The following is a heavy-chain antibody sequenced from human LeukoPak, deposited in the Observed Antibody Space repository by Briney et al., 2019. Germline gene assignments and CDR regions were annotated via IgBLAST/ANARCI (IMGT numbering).Heavy chain of an antibody. CDR1: GFIFKTYT. V-gene: IGHV3-21*01. CDR3: AREGNDYYYDQ. J-gene: IGHJ4*02. Sequence: GGSLRLSCAASGFIFKTYTMTWVRQAPGKGLEWVSSITGDCKYITYADSVKGRFTISRDNAKNSLYLQLASLRGDDTATYYCAREGNDYYYDQWGQGTLVTVSP. D-gene: IGHD3-16*01. CDR2: ITGDCKYI.